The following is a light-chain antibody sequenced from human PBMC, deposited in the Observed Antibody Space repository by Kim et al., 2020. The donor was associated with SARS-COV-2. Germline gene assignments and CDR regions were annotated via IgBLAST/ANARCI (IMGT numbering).Light chain of an antibody. CDR3: RSYTSDNGGI. CDR2: DVS. CDR1: SSDVGGSNY. Sequence: QAASVSGSPGQSITISCTGTSSDVGGSNYISWYQQYPGKAPKVIIYDVSKRPSGISNRFFGSKSAYTASLPISGLQAEDEADYYCRSYTSDNGGIFG. V-gene: IGLV2-14*03. J-gene: IGLJ2*01.